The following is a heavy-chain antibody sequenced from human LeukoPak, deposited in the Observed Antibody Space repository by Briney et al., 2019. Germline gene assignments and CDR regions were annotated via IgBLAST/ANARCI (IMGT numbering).Heavy chain of an antibody. V-gene: IGHV4-34*01. CDR3: ARGYSPVVVVAATVYVDY. Sequence: SETLSVTCAVYGGSFSGYYWSWIRQPPGKGLEWIGEINHSGSTNHNPALKRRVTITVDTSKNQFSLKLSSVTAADTAVYYCARGYSPVVVVAATVYVDYWGQGTLVTVSS. D-gene: IGHD2-15*01. CDR1: GGSFSGYY. J-gene: IGHJ4*02. CDR2: INHSGST.